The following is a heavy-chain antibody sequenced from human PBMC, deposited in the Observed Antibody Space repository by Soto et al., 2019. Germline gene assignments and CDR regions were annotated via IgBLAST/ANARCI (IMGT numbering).Heavy chain of an antibody. J-gene: IGHJ4*02. Sequence: QVQLQESGPGLVKPSGTLSLACAVFGASISDDNWWSWVRQPPGKGLEWIGEIYRSGTTNYNSSLESRVTISMDKSRNQISLKLSSVAAADSAIYYCPRHVGVPGTRGFDYWGQGTLVPVSS. CDR1: GASISDDNW. V-gene: IGHV4-4*02. CDR2: IYRSGTT. D-gene: IGHD6-19*01. CDR3: PRHVGVPGTRGFDY.